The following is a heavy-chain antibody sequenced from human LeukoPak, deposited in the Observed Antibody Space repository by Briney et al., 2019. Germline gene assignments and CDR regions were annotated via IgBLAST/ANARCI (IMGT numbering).Heavy chain of an antibody. CDR1: GGSISSGGYY. J-gene: IGHJ4*02. CDR2: IYYSGST. D-gene: IGHD3-16*01. CDR3: AGVSGLGGGNDY. V-gene: IGHV4-31*03. Sequence: SQTLSLTCTVSGGSISSGGYYWSWIRQHPGKGLEWIGYIYYSGSTYYNPSLKSRVTISVDTSKNQFSLKLSSVTSADTAVYLCAGVSGLGGGNDYWGQGTLVTVSS.